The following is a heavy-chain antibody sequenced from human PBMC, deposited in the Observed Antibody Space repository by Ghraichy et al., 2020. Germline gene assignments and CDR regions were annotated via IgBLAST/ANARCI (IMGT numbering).Heavy chain of an antibody. J-gene: IGHJ6*02. V-gene: IGHV3-64D*06. CDR1: GFIFSPYA. D-gene: IGHD3-10*01. CDR2: TSSNGGST. CDR3: VKDRGSGNTYYYYYGMDV. Sequence: GESLNISCSASGFIFSPYAMHWVRQAPGKGLEYVSATSSNGGSTYYADSVKGRFTISRDNSKNTLYLQMSSLRGEDTAVYYCVKDRGSGNTYYYYYGMDVGGQGTTVTVSS.